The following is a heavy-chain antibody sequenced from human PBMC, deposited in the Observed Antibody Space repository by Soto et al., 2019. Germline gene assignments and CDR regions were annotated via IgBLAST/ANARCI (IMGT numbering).Heavy chain of an antibody. Sequence: SETLSVICAVYVGPISSRSYAWSWIRQPPGKGLEWIGYIYHSGSTYYNPSLKSRVTISVDKSKNKFSLNLTSVTAADTAVYYCARNMDYSTSSGPGYWGQGTLVTVSS. CDR1: VGPISSRSYA. CDR3: ARNMDYSTSSGPGY. D-gene: IGHD6-6*01. CDR2: IYHSGST. J-gene: IGHJ4*02. V-gene: IGHV4-30-2*01.